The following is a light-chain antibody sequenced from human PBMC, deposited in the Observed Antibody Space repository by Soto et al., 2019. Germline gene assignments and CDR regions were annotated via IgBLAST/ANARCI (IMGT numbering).Light chain of an antibody. Sequence: DIQLTQSPSFPSASVGDRVTITCRASQGISSSLGWYQQKPGKAPKLLIYAASTLHSGVPSRFSGSGSGTEFTLTISSLQPEDFATYYCQQLNNYPDTFGQGTKLEIK. V-gene: IGKV1-9*01. CDR3: QQLNNYPDT. J-gene: IGKJ2*01. CDR2: AAS. CDR1: QGISSS.